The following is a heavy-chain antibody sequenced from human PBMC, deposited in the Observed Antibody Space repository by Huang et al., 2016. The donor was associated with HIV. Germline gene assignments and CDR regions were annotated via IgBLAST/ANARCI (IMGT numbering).Heavy chain of an antibody. Sequence: QVQLQQWGAGLLKPSETLSLTCAVYGGSVSGHYWSWIRQPPGKGLEWIAENNNKGYTNYNPSLKSRVTISVHTSRNQFSLKLNSVTAADAAVYYCARASWYEPRSWYFGLWGRGTLVTVSS. J-gene: IGHJ2*01. CDR3: ARASWYEPRSWYFGL. V-gene: IGHV4-34*01. D-gene: IGHD6-13*01. CDR2: NNNKGYT. CDR1: GGSVSGHY.